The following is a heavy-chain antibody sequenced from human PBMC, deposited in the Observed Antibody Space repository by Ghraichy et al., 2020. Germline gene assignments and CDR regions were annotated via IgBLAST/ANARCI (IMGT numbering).Heavy chain of an antibody. CDR1: GFTFSSYA. CDR2: IPYDGSNK. D-gene: IGHD3/OR15-3a*01. V-gene: IGHV3-30-3*01. J-gene: IGHJ6*02. Sequence: GGSLRLSCAASGFTFSSYAMHWVRQAPGKGLEWVAVIPYDGSNKYYADSVKGRFTISRDNSKNTLYLQMNSLRAEDTAVYYCARVVTFAPYYYYGMDVWGQGTTVTVSS. CDR3: ARVVTFAPYYYYGMDV.